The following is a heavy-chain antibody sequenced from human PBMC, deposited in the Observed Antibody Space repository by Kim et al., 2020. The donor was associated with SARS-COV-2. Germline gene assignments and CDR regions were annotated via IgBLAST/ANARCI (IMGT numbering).Heavy chain of an antibody. V-gene: IGHV3-23*01. CDR1: GFSLSTYA. D-gene: IGHD1-26*01. CDR3: TKGLNSGDNYNPGNHT. Sequence: GGSLRLSCAASGFSLSTYAINWVRQAPGKGLEWLSPISAAGTTTYYADSVKGRFTISRDNSKNTLYLQMNSLRAEDTAVYYCTKGLNSGDNYNPGNHTWGQGTLLPVPT. J-gene: IGHJ5*02. CDR2: ISAAGTTT.